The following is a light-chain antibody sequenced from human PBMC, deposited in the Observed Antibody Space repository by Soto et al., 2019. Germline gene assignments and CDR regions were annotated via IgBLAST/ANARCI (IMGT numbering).Light chain of an antibody. CDR3: QQRSDWPWT. CDR2: DVS. Sequence: IVLTQSPGTLSLSPWERVTLSCRASQTLSSSYLAWYQQKPGQAPRLLVYDVSNRATGIPARFSGGGSGTDFTLTISNLEPEDFAVYYCQQRSDWPWTFGQGTKVDIK. CDR1: QTLSSSY. J-gene: IGKJ1*01. V-gene: IGKV3D-20*02.